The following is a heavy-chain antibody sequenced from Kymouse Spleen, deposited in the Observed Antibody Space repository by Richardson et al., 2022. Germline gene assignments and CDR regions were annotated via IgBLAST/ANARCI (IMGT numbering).Heavy chain of an antibody. Sequence: EVQLVESGGGLVQPGRSLRLSCAASGFTFDDYAMHWVRQAPGKGLEWVSGISWNSGSIGYADSVKGRFTISRDNAKNSLYLQMNSLRAEDTALYYCAKDSYDILTGYLTLTTGAREPWSPSPQ. CDR3: AKDSYDILTGYLTLTT. D-gene: IGHD3-9*01. V-gene: IGHV3-9*01. J-gene: IGHJ4*02. CDR2: ISWNSGSI. CDR1: GFTFDDYA.